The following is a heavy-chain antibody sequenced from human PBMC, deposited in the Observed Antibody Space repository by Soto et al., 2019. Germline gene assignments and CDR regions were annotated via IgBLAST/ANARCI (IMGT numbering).Heavy chain of an antibody. CDR3: AGDDSTHNYGMDV. CDR1: GGSISSGGYY. Sequence: PSETLSLTCTVSGGSISSGGYYWSWIRQHPGKGLEWIGYIYYSGSTYYNPSLKSRVTISVDTSKNQFSLKLSSVTAADTAVYYCAGDDSTHNYGMDVWGQGTTVTVSS. CDR2: IYYSGST. D-gene: IGHD2-21*02. V-gene: IGHV4-31*03. J-gene: IGHJ6*02.